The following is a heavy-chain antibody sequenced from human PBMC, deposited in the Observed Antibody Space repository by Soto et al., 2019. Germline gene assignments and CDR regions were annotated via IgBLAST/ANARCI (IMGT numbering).Heavy chain of an antibody. V-gene: IGHV3-7*03. J-gene: IGHJ4*02. CDR2: IKQDGSEK. Sequence: GGSLRLSCAASGFTFSSYWMSWVRQAPGKGLEWVANIKQDGSEKYYVDSVKGRFTISRDNAKNSLYLQMNSLRAEDTAVYYCARGGTYYDFWSGYYTRYFDYWGQGXLVTVSS. CDR1: GFTFSSYW. D-gene: IGHD3-3*01. CDR3: ARGGTYYDFWSGYYTRYFDY.